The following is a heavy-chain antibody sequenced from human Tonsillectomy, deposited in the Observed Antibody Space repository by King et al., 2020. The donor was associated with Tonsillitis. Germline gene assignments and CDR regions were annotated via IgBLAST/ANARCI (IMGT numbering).Heavy chain of an antibody. J-gene: IGHJ5*02. CDR3: ARGEYYYASGSPFDP. CDR1: GYTFTSYD. V-gene: IGHV1-8*01. D-gene: IGHD3-10*01. CDR2: MNPNSGNT. Sequence: QVQLVESGAEVKKPGASVKVSCKASGYTFTSYDINWVRQATGQGLEWMGWMNPNSGNTGYAQRFQGRVTMPSNTSISTANMELSSLRSEATAVYYCARGEYYYASGSPFDPWGQGTLVTVSS.